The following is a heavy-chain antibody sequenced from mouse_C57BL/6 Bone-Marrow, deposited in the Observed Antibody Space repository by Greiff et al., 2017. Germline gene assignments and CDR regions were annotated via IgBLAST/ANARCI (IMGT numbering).Heavy chain of an antibody. V-gene: IGHV1-69*01. CDR2: IDPSDSYT. J-gene: IGHJ2*01. D-gene: IGHD1-1*01. Sequence: QVQLKQPGAELVMPGASVKLSCKASGYTFTSYWMHWVKQRPGQGLEWIGEIDPSDSYTNYNQKFKGKSTLTVDKSSSTAYMQLSSLTSEDSAVYYCARATTVVGDFDYWGQGTTLTVSS. CDR1: GYTFTSYW. CDR3: ARATTVVGDFDY.